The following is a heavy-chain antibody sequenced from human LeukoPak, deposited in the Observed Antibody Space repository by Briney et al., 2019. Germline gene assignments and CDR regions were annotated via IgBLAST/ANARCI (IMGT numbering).Heavy chain of an antibody. J-gene: IGHJ4*02. CDR3: ARDSSIAAAGTLDY. V-gene: IGHV3-30*04. D-gene: IGHD6-13*01. Sequence: PGGSLRLSCAASGFTFSSYAMHGVRQAPGKGLEGVAVISYDGSNKYYADSVKGRFTISRDNSKNTLYLQMNSLRAEDTAVYYCARDSSIAAAGTLDYWGQGTLVTVSS. CDR2: ISYDGSNK. CDR1: GFTFSSYA.